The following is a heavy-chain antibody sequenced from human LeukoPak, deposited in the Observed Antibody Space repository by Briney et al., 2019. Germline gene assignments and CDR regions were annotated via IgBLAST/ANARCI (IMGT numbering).Heavy chain of an antibody. J-gene: IGHJ3*02. CDR2: INWNGGST. CDR3: ATSMAQDVDAFHI. D-gene: IGHD2-21*01. V-gene: IGHV3-20*04. CDR1: GFTFGNYG. Sequence: GGSLRLSCAASGFTFGNYGMSWVRHAPGKGLEWVSGINWNGGSTGYADSVEGRFTISRDNAKNSLYLQMNNLRAEDTAMFYCATSMAQDVDAFHIWGQGTMVTVSS.